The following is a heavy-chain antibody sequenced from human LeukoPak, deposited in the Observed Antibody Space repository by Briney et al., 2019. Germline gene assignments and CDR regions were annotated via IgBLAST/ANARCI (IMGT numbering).Heavy chain of an antibody. CDR1: GFTFSSYA. V-gene: IGHV3-23*01. Sequence: GGSLRLSCAASGFTFSSYAMSWVRQAPGKGLEWVSAISASGGSTYHADSVKGRFTISRDNSKNTLYLQMNSLRAEDTAVYYCAKPSRGSGWYGEFDYWGQGTLVSVSS. J-gene: IGHJ4*02. CDR2: ISASGGST. CDR3: AKPSRGSGWYGEFDY. D-gene: IGHD6-19*01.